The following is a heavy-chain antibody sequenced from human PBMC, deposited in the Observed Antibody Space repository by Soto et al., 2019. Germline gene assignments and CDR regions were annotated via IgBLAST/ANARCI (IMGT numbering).Heavy chain of an antibody. CDR2: ISGSNGAT. CDR3: ARDSKWLIINGNWFDS. D-gene: IGHD5-12*01. V-gene: IGHV1-18*01. Sequence: ASVKVSCKASGDVFRSYGINWVRQAPGQGLEWMGWISGSNGATNYAQRFQGRVTLTTDTSTSTAYLELRSLRLDDTAVYFCARDSKWLIINGNWFDSWGQGTLVTVS. CDR1: GDVFRSYG. J-gene: IGHJ5*01.